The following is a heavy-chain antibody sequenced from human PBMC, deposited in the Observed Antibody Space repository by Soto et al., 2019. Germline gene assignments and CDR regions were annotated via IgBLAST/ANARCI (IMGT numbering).Heavy chain of an antibody. J-gene: IGHJ6*02. Sequence: ASVKVSCKASGHTFTSYGISWVRQAPGQGLEWMGWISAYNGNTNYAQKLQGRVTMTTDTSTSTAYMELRSLRSDDTAVYYCARVVIIAAFRHGMDVWGQGTTVTVSS. D-gene: IGHD6-13*01. V-gene: IGHV1-18*01. CDR3: ARVVIIAAFRHGMDV. CDR2: ISAYNGNT. CDR1: GHTFTSYG.